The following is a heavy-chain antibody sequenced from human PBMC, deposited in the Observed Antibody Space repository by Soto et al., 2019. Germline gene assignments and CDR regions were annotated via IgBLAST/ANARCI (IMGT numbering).Heavy chain of an antibody. Sequence: GASVKVSCKASGGTFSSYAISWVRQAPGQGLEWMGGIIPIFGTANYAQKFQGRVTITADESTSTAYMELSSLRSEDTAVYYCARDAHSSDTVWGSYRYLDYWGQGTLVTVSS. CDR3: ARDAHSSDTVWGSYRYLDY. J-gene: IGHJ4*02. V-gene: IGHV1-69*13. CDR1: GGTFSSYA. D-gene: IGHD3-16*02. CDR2: IIPIFGTA.